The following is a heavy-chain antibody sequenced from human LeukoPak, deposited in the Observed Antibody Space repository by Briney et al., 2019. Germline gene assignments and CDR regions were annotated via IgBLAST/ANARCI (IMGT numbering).Heavy chain of an antibody. CDR2: ISYDGSNK. V-gene: IGHV3-30*01. CDR1: GFTFSGSA. CDR3: ARDKHGDYYFDY. J-gene: IGHJ4*02. D-gene: IGHD4-17*01. Sequence: PGGSLRLSCAASGFTFSGSAMHWVRQASGKGLEWVAVISYDGSNKYYADSVKGRFTISRDNSKNTLYLQMNSLRAEDTAVYYCARDKHGDYYFDYWGQGTLVTVSS.